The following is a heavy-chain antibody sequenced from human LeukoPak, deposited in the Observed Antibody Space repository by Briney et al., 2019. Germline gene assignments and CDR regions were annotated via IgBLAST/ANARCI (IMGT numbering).Heavy chain of an antibody. J-gene: IGHJ4*02. V-gene: IGHV3-21*01. CDR1: GFTFSSYI. CDR2: ISSSSSYI. CDR3: ARETPASSGTIDY. D-gene: IGHD2-15*01. Sequence: PGGSLKLSCAASGFTFSSYIMNWGRQAPGKGLEWVSYISSSSSYIYYADSVKGRFTISRDNAKNSLYLQMNSLRAEDTAVYYCARETPASSGTIDYWGQGTLVTVSS.